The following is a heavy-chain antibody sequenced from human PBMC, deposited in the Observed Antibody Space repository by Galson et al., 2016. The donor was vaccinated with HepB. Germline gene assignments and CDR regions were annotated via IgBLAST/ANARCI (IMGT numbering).Heavy chain of an antibody. CDR2: ISGSAGST. CDR1: GFTFSSYA. D-gene: IGHD3-10*01. V-gene: IGHV3-23*01. Sequence: SLRLSCAASGFTFSSYAMIWVRQAPGKGLEWVSAISGSAGSTYYPDSVKGRFTISRDNSKNTLYLQMNSLNAEDTAVYYCAKAIRYYYGSGSYSRYWGQGTLVTVSS. CDR3: AKAIRYYYGSGSYSRY. J-gene: IGHJ4*02.